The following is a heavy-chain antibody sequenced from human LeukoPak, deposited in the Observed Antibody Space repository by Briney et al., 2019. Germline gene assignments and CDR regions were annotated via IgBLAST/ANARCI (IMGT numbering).Heavy chain of an antibody. CDR1: GFTFSSYG. CDR3: AKEGGSSGAPHDY. D-gene: IGHD2-15*01. J-gene: IGHJ4*02. V-gene: IGHV3-30*02. Sequence: GGSLRLSCAASGFTFSSYGMHWVRQAPGKGLEWVAVIWYDGSNKYYADSVKGRFTISRDNSKNTLYLQMNSLRAEDTAVYYCAKEGGSSGAPHDYWGQGTLVTVSS. CDR2: IWYDGSNK.